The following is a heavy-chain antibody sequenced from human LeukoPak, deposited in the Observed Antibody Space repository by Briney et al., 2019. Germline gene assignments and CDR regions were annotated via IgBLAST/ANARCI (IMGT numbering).Heavy chain of an antibody. V-gene: IGHV3-9*01. CDR1: GFTFDDYA. J-gene: IGHJ6*02. CDR2: ISWNSGSI. Sequence: GGSLRLSCAASGFTFDDYAMHWVRQAPGKGLEWVSGISWNSGSIGYADSVKGRFTISRDNAKNSLYLQMNSLRAEDTALYYCAKDIDPLSYYGMDVWGQGTTVTVSS. CDR3: AKDIDPLSYYGMDV.